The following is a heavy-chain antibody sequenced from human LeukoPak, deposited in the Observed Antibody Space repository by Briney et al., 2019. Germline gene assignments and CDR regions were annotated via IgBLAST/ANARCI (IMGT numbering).Heavy chain of an antibody. D-gene: IGHD3-9*01. CDR2: VYYSGST. CDR1: GGSVTNTENY. J-gene: IGHJ4*02. V-gene: IGHV4-39*01. Sequence: SETLSLTCTVSGGSVTNTENYWGWIRQPPGKGLEWIANVYYSGSTYHNPSLRSRVTMSVDTSKNQFSLKMSSVTATDTAVYFCARLSKGRYFDYIFDHWGQGTLVTVSS. CDR3: ARLSKGRYFDYIFDH.